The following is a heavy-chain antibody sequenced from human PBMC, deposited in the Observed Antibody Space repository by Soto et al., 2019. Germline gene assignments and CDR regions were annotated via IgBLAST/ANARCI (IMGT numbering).Heavy chain of an antibody. CDR2: IIPILGTA. CDR3: AREVVYAYKYYYGMDV. D-gene: IGHD2-8*02. J-gene: IGHJ6*02. Sequence: QVQLVQSGAEVKKPGSSVKVSCKASGGTFSSYAISWVRQAPGQGLEWMGGIIPILGTANYAQKFQGRVTITADESTSTTYMELSSLRSEDTAVYYWAREVVYAYKYYYGMDVWGQGTTVTVSS. V-gene: IGHV1-69*01. CDR1: GGTFSSYA.